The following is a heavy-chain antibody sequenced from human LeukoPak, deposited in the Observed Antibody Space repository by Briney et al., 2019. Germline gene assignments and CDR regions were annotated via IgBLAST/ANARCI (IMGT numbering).Heavy chain of an antibody. V-gene: IGHV1-69*01. CDR3: ARGGQDSYYYDTNGFPYFFDY. J-gene: IGHJ4*02. CDR2: IIPIFGTP. Sequence: SVKVSCKASGGTFSTYAISWVRQAPGQGLEWMGGIIPIFGTPDYAQKFQVRVTITADESTSTAFVELSSLTSEDTAVYFCARGGQDSYYYDTNGFPYFFDYWGQGTLVTVSS. D-gene: IGHD3-22*01. CDR1: GGTFSTYA.